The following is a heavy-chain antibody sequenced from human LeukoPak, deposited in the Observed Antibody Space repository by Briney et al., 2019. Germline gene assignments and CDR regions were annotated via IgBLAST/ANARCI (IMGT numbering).Heavy chain of an antibody. CDR3: ARDHYFVGGGGLDP. D-gene: IGHD3-16*01. CDR2: VYFDGGT. Sequence: SETLSLTCSVSGGSVTTGTYHWAWIRQPPGKGLEWIGSVYFDGGTHYNRSLQSRVAISVDTSKNQYSLRLGSVTAADTAVYYWARDHYFVGGGGLDPWARESWSPSHQ. V-gene: IGHV4-39*07. CDR1: GGSVTTGTYH. J-gene: IGHJ5*02.